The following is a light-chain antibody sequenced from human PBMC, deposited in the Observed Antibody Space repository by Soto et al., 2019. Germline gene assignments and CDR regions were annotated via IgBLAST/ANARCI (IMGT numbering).Light chain of an antibody. CDR3: AAWDDSLNGVP. J-gene: IGLJ2*01. V-gene: IGLV1-44*01. CDR2: SNN. CDR1: SSNIGSNT. Sequence: QPVLTQPPSASGTPGQRVTISCSGSSSNIGSNTVNWYQQLPGTAPKLLIYSNNQRPSGVPDRFSGSKSGTSASLAISGLQSEDEADYYCAAWDDSLNGVPFGGGTKLTVL.